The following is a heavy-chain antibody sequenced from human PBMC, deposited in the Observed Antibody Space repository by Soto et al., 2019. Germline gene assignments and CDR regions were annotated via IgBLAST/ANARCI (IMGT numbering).Heavy chain of an antibody. CDR3: ARDYYRFNSGYGFSMDV. CDR1: GFTFSSYA. Sequence: QVQLVESGGGVVQPGRSLRLSCAASGFTFSSYAMHWVRQAPGKGLEWVAVISYDGSNKYYEDSVKGRFTISRDNSKNTLYLQMNSLRAEDTAVYYWARDYYRFNSGYGFSMDVWGQGTTVTVSS. D-gene: IGHD5-12*01. J-gene: IGHJ6*02. CDR2: ISYDGSNK. V-gene: IGHV3-30-3*01.